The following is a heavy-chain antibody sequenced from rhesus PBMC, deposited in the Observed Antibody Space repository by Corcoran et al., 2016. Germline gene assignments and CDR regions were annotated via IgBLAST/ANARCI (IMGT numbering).Heavy chain of an antibody. Sequence: EVQLVQSGAEVKRPGESLKISCKTSGYSFTSFWISWVRQMPGEGLEWMGAIDPTDSNTRYIPSFQGQVTISSDKSISTAYLQWSSLKASDSATYNCAKGQLGGGLDSWGQGVVVIVSS. CDR3: AKGQLGGGLDS. J-gene: IGHJ6*01. V-gene: IGHV5-2*01. CDR1: GYSFTSFW. D-gene: IGHD3-3*01. CDR2: IDPTDSNT.